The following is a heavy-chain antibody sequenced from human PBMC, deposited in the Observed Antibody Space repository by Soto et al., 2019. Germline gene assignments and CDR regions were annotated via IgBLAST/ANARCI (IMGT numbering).Heavy chain of an antibody. J-gene: IGHJ4*02. Sequence: PGGSLRLSCLASGFNFAAYTMSWVRLTPGKGLEWVGFIRRIAYGGTTDYAASVKGRFTISRDDSRKIVYLQMSRLKIEDTAVYYCSRSLAIDFDSWGQGTLVTVSS. CDR2: IRRIAYGGTT. V-gene: IGHV3-49*04. CDR1: GFNFAAYT. CDR3: SRSLAIDFDS.